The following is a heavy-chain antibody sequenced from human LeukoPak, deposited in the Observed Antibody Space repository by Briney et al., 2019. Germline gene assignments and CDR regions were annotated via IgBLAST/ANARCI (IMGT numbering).Heavy chain of an antibody. CDR2: IIPIFGTA. V-gene: IGHV1-69*13. D-gene: IGHD2-2*01. J-gene: IGHJ6*03. CDR1: GGTFSSYA. CDR3: ARSVVVVPAALPSYYYYYMDV. Sequence: GASVKVSCKASGGTFSSYAISWVRQAPGQGLEWMGGIIPIFGTANYAQKFQGRVTITADESTSTAYMELSSLRSEDTAVYYCARSVVVVPAALPSYYYYYMDVWGKGTTVTIPS.